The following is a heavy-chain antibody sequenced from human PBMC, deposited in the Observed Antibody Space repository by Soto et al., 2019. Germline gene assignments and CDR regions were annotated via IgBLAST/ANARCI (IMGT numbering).Heavy chain of an antibody. CDR1: GFTFSNAW. J-gene: IGHJ6*02. CDR3: TTDEGLHPSTYYGMDV. V-gene: IGHV3-15*07. D-gene: IGHD5-12*01. Sequence: PGGSLRLSCAASGFTFSNAWMSWVRQAPGKGLEWVGRIKSKTDGGTTDYAAPVKGRFTISRDDSKNTLYLQMNSLKTEDTAVYYCTTDEGLHPSTYYGMDVWGQGTTVTVSS. CDR2: IKSKTDGGTT.